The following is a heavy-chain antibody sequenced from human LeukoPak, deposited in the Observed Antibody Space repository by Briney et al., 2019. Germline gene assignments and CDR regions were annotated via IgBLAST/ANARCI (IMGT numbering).Heavy chain of an antibody. Sequence: PGGSLRLSCAASGFTFSSHSMNWVRQAPGKGLEGVSYISSSSSTIYYADSVKGRFTISRDNSKNTLYLQTNSLRAEDTAVYYCAKERASYGVPGLFDYWGQGTLVTVSS. V-gene: IGHV3-48*01. CDR2: ISSSSSTI. D-gene: IGHD3-16*01. CDR3: AKERASYGVPGLFDY. J-gene: IGHJ4*02. CDR1: GFTFSSHS.